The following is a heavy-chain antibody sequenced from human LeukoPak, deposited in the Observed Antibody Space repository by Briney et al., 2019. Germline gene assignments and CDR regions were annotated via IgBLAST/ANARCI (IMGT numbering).Heavy chain of an antibody. Sequence: ASVKVSCKVSGYTLTELSMHWVRQAPGKGLEWMGGFDPEDGETIYAQKFQGRVTMITDTSTSTAYMELRSLRSDDTAVYYCARDPLPPVVLLWFGELSVGAFDIWGQGTMVTVSS. CDR2: FDPEDGET. CDR1: GYTLTELS. CDR3: ARDPLPPVVLLWFGELSVGAFDI. V-gene: IGHV1-24*01. J-gene: IGHJ3*02. D-gene: IGHD3-10*01.